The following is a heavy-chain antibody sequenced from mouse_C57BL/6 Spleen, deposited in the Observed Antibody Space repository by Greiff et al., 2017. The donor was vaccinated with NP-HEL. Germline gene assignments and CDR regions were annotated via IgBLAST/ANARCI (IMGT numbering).Heavy chain of an antibody. J-gene: IGHJ4*01. D-gene: IGHD1-1*01. CDR2: IGPNSGGT. CDR3: ARCGSSYDYAMDY. CDR1: GYTFTSYW. V-gene: IGHV1-72*01. Sequence: VQLQQPGAELVKPGASVKLSCKASGYTFTSYWMHWVQQRPGRGLEWIARIGPNSGGTKYNEKFKSKATLTVDKTSSTAYMQLSSLTSEDSAVYYCARCGSSYDYAMDYWGQGTSVTVSS.